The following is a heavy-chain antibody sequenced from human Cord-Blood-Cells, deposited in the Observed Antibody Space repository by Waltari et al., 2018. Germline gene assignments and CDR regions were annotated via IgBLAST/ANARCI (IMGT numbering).Heavy chain of an antibody. J-gene: IGHJ1*01. CDR2: FDPEDGET. CDR3: ATATYSSSWYGYFQH. CDR1: GYTVTALS. Sequence: QVQLVQSGAEVKKPGASVKVSCKVSGYTVTALSMHWVRQAPGKGLEWMGGFDPEDGETIYAQKFQGRVTMTEDTSTDTAYMGLSSLRSEDTAVYYCATATYSSSWYGYFQHWGKGTLVTVSS. V-gene: IGHV1-24*01. D-gene: IGHD6-13*01.